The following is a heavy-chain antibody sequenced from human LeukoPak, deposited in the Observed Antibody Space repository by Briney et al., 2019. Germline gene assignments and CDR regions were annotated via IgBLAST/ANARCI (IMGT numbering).Heavy chain of an antibody. CDR1: GFTFSSYS. Sequence: GGSLRLSCAASGFTFSSYSMNWVRQAPGKGLEWVSSISSSSSYIYYADSVKGRLTISRDNAKNSLYLQMNSLRAEDTAVYYCAREAVAGPFDYWGQGTLVTVSS. J-gene: IGHJ4*02. CDR2: ISSSSSYI. V-gene: IGHV3-21*01. CDR3: AREAVAGPFDY. D-gene: IGHD6-19*01.